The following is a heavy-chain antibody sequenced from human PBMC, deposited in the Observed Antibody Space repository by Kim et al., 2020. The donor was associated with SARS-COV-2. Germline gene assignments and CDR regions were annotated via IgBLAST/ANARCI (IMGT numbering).Heavy chain of an antibody. V-gene: IGHV2-5*02. D-gene: IGHD7-27*01. CDR2: IFWDDDK. CDR1: GFSLTTTGVG. J-gene: IGHJ4*02. Sequence: SGPTLVNPTQTLTLTCSFSGFSLTTTGVGVGWIRQPPGKALEWLALIFWDDDKRYIASLKSRLTITKDTSKNQVVLTMTNMDPVDTATYYCAHRPAGLTGGPFDYWGQGTLVTVSS. CDR3: AHRPAGLTGGPFDY.